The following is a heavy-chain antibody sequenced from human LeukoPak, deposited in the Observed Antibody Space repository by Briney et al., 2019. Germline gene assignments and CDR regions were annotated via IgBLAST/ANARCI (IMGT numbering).Heavy chain of an antibody. CDR2: INPNSGGT. V-gene: IGHV1-2*02. J-gene: IGHJ6*03. CDR1: GYTFTGYY. CDR3: ASGSGRPTFFDDYYYYMDV. D-gene: IGHD3-10*01. Sequence: PLASVKVSCKASGYTFTGYYMHWVRQAPGQGLEWMGWINPNSGGTNYAQKFQGRVTMTRDTSISTAYMELSRLRSDDTAVYYCASGSGRPTFFDDYYYYMDVWGKGTTVTVSS.